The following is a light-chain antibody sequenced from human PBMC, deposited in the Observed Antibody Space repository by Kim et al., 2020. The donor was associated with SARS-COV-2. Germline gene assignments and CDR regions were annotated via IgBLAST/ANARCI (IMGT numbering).Light chain of an antibody. CDR2: GRN. Sequence: SSELTQDTVVSVALGQTVRITCQGDSLRSYYATWYQQKPRQAPVLVIYGRNNRPSGIPDRFSGSASGNTASLTISGTQEEDEADVYCQSRDSGGRVMFGGGTKVTVL. J-gene: IGLJ3*02. CDR1: SLRSYY. CDR3: QSRDSGGRVM. V-gene: IGLV3-19*01.